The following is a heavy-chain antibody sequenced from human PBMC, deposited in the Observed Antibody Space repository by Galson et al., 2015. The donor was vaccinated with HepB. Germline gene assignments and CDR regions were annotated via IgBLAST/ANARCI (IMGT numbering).Heavy chain of an antibody. CDR2: IIPIFGTA. V-gene: IGHV1-69*13. CDR3: ASSDALQYKREDV. CDR1: GGTFSSYA. D-gene: IGHD4-11*01. J-gene: IGHJ6*02. Sequence: SVKVSCKASGGTFSSYAISWVRQAPGQGLEWMGGIIPIFGTANYAQKFRGRVTITADESTSTAYMELSSLRSEDTAVYYCASSDALQYKREDVWGQGTTVTVSS.